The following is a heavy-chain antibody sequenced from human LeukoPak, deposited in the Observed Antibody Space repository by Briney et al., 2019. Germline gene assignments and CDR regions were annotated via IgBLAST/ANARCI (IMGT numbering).Heavy chain of an antibody. J-gene: IGHJ4*02. CDR1: GGTFSSYA. CDR3: ARERPTDYGGNGIDY. Sequence: ASVKVSCKASGGTFSSYAISWVRQAPGQGLEWMGRIIPILGIANYAQKFQGRVTITADKSTSTAYMELSSLRSEDTAVYYCARERPTDYGGNGIDYWGQGTLVTVSS. CDR2: IIPILGIA. D-gene: IGHD4-23*01. V-gene: IGHV1-69*04.